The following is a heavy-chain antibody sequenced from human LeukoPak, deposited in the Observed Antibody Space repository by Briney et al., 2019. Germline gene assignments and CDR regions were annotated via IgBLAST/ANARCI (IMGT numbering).Heavy chain of an antibody. CDR3: AREGSDFWSGYSKGYFDY. D-gene: IGHD3-3*01. J-gene: IGHJ4*02. V-gene: IGHV3-48*01. CDR1: GFTFSSYN. Sequence: GGSLRLSCAASGFTFSSYNMNWVRRAPGKGLERVSYISSSSSTRYYAGSVKGRFTISRDNGKHSLSLQMNSLRAEDTAVYYCAREGSDFWSGYSKGYFDYWGQGTLVTVSS. CDR2: ISSSSSTR.